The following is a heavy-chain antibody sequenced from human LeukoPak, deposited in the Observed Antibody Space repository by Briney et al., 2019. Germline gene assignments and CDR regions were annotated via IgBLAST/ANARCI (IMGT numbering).Heavy chain of an antibody. D-gene: IGHD3-22*01. Sequence: PSETLSLTCTVSGGSISSYYWSWIRQPPGKGLECIGYIYYSGSTNYNPSLKSRVTISVDTSKNQFSLKLSSVTAADTAVYYCARARVVIGAFDIWGQGTMVTVSS. V-gene: IGHV4-59*01. CDR1: GGSISSYY. CDR2: IYYSGST. J-gene: IGHJ3*02. CDR3: ARARVVIGAFDI.